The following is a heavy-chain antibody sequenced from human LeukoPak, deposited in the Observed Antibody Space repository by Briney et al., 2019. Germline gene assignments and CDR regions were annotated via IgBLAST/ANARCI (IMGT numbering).Heavy chain of an antibody. Sequence: GGSLRLSCVVSGFTFSSFEMHWVRQAPGKGLEWVSYISTTGTTTYYADSVKGRFTISRDTAKNSLYLQMNSLRPEDPAVYYCARAGSSGWSRFGWSDPWGQGPLVTVSS. CDR1: GFTFSSFE. CDR3: ARAGSSGWSRFGWSDP. J-gene: IGHJ5*02. V-gene: IGHV3-48*03. CDR2: ISTTGTTT. D-gene: IGHD6-19*01.